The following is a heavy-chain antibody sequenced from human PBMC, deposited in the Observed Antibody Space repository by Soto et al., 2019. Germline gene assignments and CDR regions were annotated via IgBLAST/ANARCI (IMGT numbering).Heavy chain of an antibody. CDR3: AGEGRDFWSGGGVDY. CDR1: GGSISSYY. Sequence: SETLSLTCTVSGGSISSYYWSWIRQPPGKGLEWIGYIYYSGSTNYNPSLKSRVTISVDTSKNQFSLNLSSVTAADTAVYYCAGEGRDFWSGGGVDYWGQGTLVTVSS. J-gene: IGHJ4*02. D-gene: IGHD3-3*01. CDR2: IYYSGST. V-gene: IGHV4-59*01.